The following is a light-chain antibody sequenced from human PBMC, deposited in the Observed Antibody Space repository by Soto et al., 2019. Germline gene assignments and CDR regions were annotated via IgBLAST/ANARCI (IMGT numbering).Light chain of an antibody. J-gene: IGLJ1*01. CDR1: SSNIGAPYD. CDR2: GNS. Sequence: QLVLTQPPSVSGAPGQRVTISCTGSSSNIGAPYDVHWYQQLPGTAPKLLIYGNSNRPSGVPDRFSGSKSGTSASLAITGLQAEDEADYYCQSYDNSLTYVFGTGTKVTVL. V-gene: IGLV1-40*01. CDR3: QSYDNSLTYV.